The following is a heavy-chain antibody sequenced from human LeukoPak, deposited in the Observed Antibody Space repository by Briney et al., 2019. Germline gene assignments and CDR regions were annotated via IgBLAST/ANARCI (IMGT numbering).Heavy chain of an antibody. V-gene: IGHV3-30*02. CDR2: IRYDGRNK. CDR1: GFTFNNYG. J-gene: IGHJ4*02. Sequence: GGSLRLSCAASGFTFNNYGMHWVRQAPGKGLEWVAFIRYDGRNKYYADSVKGRFTISRDNSKNTLYLQMNSLRAEDTAVYFCAKDRYSSSAGYFDYWGQGTLVTVSS. D-gene: IGHD6-6*01. CDR3: AKDRYSSSAGYFDY.